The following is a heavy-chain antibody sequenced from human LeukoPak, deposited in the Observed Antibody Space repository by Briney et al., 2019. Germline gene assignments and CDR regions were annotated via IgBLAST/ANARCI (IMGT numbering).Heavy chain of an antibody. V-gene: IGHV4-59*08. Sequence: PSETLSLTCTVSGGSFTTHYWSWIRQPPGKGLEWIGYISYIGSTNYNPSLKSRVTISIDTSKNQFSLRLSSVTAADTAVFYCASTYDTTGYYYGNYWGQGTLVTVSS. D-gene: IGHD3-22*01. CDR3: ASTYDTTGYYYGNY. CDR2: ISYIGST. CDR1: GGSFTTHY. J-gene: IGHJ4*02.